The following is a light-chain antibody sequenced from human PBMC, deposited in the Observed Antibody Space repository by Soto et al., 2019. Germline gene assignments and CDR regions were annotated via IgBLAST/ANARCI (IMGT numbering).Light chain of an antibody. CDR2: AAS. V-gene: IGKV1-39*01. CDR1: QSISSY. J-gene: IGKJ1*01. Sequence: DIQMTQSPSSVSSSVGYRFTITCRASQSISSYLNWYQQKPGKVPKLLIYAASSLQGGVPSRFSGSGSGTDFTLTISSLQPEDFATYYCQQSFSAPWTFGQGTKVDIK. CDR3: QQSFSAPWT.